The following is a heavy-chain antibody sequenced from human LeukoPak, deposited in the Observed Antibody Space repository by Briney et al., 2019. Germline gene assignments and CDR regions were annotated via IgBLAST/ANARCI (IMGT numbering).Heavy chain of an antibody. CDR2: ITGSVVST. CDR1: GFTFRSCA. CDR3: AKHDYGDFLDY. D-gene: IGHD4-17*01. J-gene: IGHJ4*02. V-gene: IGHV3-23*01. Sequence: GGSLRLSCAASGFTFRSCAMSWVRQAPGKGLEWVSAITGSVVSTYYADSVKGRFTISRDNSKNTLYLQMNSLRAEDTAVYYCAKHDYGDFLDYWGQGTLVTVSS.